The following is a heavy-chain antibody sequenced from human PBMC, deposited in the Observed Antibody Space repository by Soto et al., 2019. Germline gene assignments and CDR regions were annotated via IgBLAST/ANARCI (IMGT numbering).Heavy chain of an antibody. CDR3: ARNPRDDYNYGVSGIFDY. CDR1: GYTFTSYD. Sequence: QVQLVQSGAEVKKPGASVKVSCKVSGYTFTSYDINWVRQAPGQGLEWMGWMKTYNGNTNYAQKFQGRVSMTTDTSTSTAYMELRSLTSDDTAVYYCARNPRDDYNYGVSGIFDYWGQGTLVTVSS. J-gene: IGHJ4*02. CDR2: MKTYNGNT. V-gene: IGHV1-18*01. D-gene: IGHD4-4*01.